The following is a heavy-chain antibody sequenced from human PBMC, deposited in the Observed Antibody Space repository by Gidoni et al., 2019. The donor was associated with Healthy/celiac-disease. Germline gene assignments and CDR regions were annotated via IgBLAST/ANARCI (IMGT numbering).Heavy chain of an antibody. CDR2: ISSSSSYI. CDR3: ARDSYYDFWSGYDY. V-gene: IGHV3-21*01. Sequence: EVQLVESGGGLVKPGGSLRLSCAASGFTFSSYSMNWVRQAPGKGLEWVSSISSSSSYIYYADSVKGRFTIARDNAKNSLYLQMNSLRAEDTAVYYCARDSYYDFWSGYDYWGQGTLVTVSS. J-gene: IGHJ4*02. D-gene: IGHD3-3*01. CDR1: GFTFSSYS.